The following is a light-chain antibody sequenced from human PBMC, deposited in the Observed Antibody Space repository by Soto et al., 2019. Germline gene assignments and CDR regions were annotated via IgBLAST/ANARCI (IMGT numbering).Light chain of an antibody. CDR2: GAS. CDR1: QSVSNNY. V-gene: IGKV3-20*01. Sequence: ELVLTQSPGTLSLTPGERATLSCRASQSVSNNYLAWYQQKPGQDPXLLIYGASNRATGIPDRFSGSGSGTEFPLTISRLEPEDSAVYDCQQYGSSGTFGQGTKVDIK. J-gene: IGKJ1*01. CDR3: QQYGSSGT.